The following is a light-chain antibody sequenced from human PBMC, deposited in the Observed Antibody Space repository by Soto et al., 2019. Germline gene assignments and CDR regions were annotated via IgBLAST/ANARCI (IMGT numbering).Light chain of an antibody. Sequence: AIRMTQSPSSFSASTGDRVTITCRASQGISSYLAWYQQQPGKAPKLLIYAASSLQSGLPSRFSGSGSGTDFTLTISCLQSEDIATYYCQQYYDFPYSFGQGTKLEIK. CDR3: QQYYDFPYS. CDR1: QGISSY. J-gene: IGKJ2*03. V-gene: IGKV1-8*01. CDR2: AAS.